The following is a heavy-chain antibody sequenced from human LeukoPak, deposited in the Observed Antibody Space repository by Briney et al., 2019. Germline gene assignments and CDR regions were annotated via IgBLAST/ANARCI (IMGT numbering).Heavy chain of an antibody. J-gene: IGHJ5*02. CDR1: GYTFTSYY. Sequence: ASVKVSCKASGYTFTSYYMHWVRQAPGQGLEWMGIINPSGGSTSYAQKFQGRVTMTRDTSTSTVYMELSSLRSEDTAVYYCAMGGSGSYYLDWFDPWGQGTLVTVSS. D-gene: IGHD3-10*01. CDR2: INPSGGST. V-gene: IGHV1-46*01. CDR3: AMGGSGSYYLDWFDP.